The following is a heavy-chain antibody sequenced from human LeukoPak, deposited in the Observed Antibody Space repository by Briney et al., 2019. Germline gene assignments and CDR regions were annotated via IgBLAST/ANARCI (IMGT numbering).Heavy chain of an antibody. Sequence: GGSLRLSCAASGFTFSDFYMSWIRQAPGKGLEWVSYISSSGNTIHYIDSVKGRFTISRDNAKNSLYLEMNSLRVEDTAVYYCARHPIVTIFGVALDAFDIWGQGTMVTVSS. CDR2: ISSSGNTI. CDR3: ARHPIVTIFGVALDAFDI. CDR1: GFTFSDFY. V-gene: IGHV3-11*04. J-gene: IGHJ3*02. D-gene: IGHD3-3*01.